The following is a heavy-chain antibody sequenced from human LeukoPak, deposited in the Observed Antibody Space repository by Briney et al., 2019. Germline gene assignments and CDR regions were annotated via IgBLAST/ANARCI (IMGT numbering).Heavy chain of an antibody. V-gene: IGHV3-48*04. CDR2: ISYSSYTI. D-gene: IGHD4-17*01. CDR3: ARDGDGNFDY. CDR1: GFAFSGYS. J-gene: IGHJ4*02. Sequence: HPGGSLRLSCAASGFAFSGYSMNWIRQAPGKGLEWVAYISYSSYTIHYADSVKGRFTISRDNAKNSLYLQMNSLRAEDTAMYYCARDGDGNFDYWGQGTLVTVSS.